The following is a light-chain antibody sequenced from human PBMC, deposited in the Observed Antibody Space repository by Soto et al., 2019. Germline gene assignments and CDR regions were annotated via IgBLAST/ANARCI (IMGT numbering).Light chain of an antibody. V-gene: IGKV2-28*01. CDR2: LGS. Sequence: EIVMTQAPVSLPVTPGEPASISCRSIQXLLHSNGFTYLDWYLQKPGQSPQLLIYLGSNRASGVPSRFSGSGSGIDFTLTISSLQPEDFATYYCQLLESYPSTSGGGTKVDIK. CDR3: QLLESYPST. J-gene: IGKJ4*01. CDR1: QXLLHSNGFTY.